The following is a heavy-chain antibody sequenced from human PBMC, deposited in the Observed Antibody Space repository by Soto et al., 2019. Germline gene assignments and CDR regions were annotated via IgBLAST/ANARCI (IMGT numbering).Heavy chain of an antibody. Sequence: SETLSLTCTVSGASMRSHFWSWVRQPAGKGLDWIGHINIRGTSSYNPSLEGRVTLSLDPSKNQVSLIMTSVTGADTAVYYCARTPYVRGNYFFFDPWGPGTLVTVSS. CDR3: ARTPYVRGNYFFFDP. CDR2: INIRGTS. J-gene: IGHJ5*02. CDR1: GASMRSHF. V-gene: IGHV4-4*07. D-gene: IGHD1-26*01.